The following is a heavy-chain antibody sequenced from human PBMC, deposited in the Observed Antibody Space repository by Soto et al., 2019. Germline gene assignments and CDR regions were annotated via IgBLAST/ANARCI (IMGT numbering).Heavy chain of an antibody. V-gene: IGHV3-33*01. CDR3: ARDPGQDEAMDY. Sequence: QVQVVESGGGVVQPGKSLRLSCAASGFAFSDFGMHWVRQAPATGLEWVAVIWHDGKNKDYADYAKGRFTISRDNSRNILYLEMNSLRVEDTAVYYCARDPGQDEAMDYWGQGTLVTVSS. J-gene: IGHJ4*02. CDR2: IWHDGKNK. CDR1: GFAFSDFG.